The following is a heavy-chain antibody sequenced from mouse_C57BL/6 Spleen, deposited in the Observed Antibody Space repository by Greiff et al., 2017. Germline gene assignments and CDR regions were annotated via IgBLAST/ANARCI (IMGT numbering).Heavy chain of an antibody. V-gene: IGHV1-53*01. CDR1: GYTFTSYW. CDR2: INTSNGGT. J-gene: IGHJ2*01. CDR3: ERVGGYYRDY. D-gene: IGHD2-3*01. Sequence: QVQLQQPGTELVKPGASVKLSCKASGYTFTSYWMHWVKQRPGQGLEWIGNINTSNGGTNYNEKFKSKATLTVDKTSSTAYIQLSILTSEDSAVYDCERVGGYYRDYWGQGTTLTVSS.